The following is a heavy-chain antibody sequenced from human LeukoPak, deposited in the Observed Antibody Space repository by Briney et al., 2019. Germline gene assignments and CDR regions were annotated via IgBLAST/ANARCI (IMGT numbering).Heavy chain of an antibody. D-gene: IGHD6-6*01. J-gene: IGHJ6*02. Sequence: SETLSLTCAVYGGSFSGYYWSWIRQPPGKGLEWIGEINHSGSTNYNPSLKSRVTISVDTSKNQFSLKLSSVTAADTAVYYCARGLAPYSSSFYNYYGMDVWGQGTTVTVSS. CDR3: ARGLAPYSSSFYNYYGMDV. CDR2: INHSGST. V-gene: IGHV4-34*01. CDR1: GGSFSGYY.